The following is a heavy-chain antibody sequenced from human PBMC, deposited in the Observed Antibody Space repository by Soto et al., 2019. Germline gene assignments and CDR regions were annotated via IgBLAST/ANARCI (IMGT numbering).Heavy chain of an antibody. V-gene: IGHV4-39*01. CDR2: MYYSGST. D-gene: IGHD1-7*01. J-gene: IGHJ5*02. CDR1: GGSISSSSYY. CDR3: ARHSKNWNSNWLDP. Sequence: SETLSLTCTVSGGSISSSSYYWGWIHQPPGKGLEWIGSMYYSGSTYYNPSLKSRVTISVDTSKNQFSLKLTSVTAADTAVYYCARHSKNWNSNWLDPWGQGTLVTVSS.